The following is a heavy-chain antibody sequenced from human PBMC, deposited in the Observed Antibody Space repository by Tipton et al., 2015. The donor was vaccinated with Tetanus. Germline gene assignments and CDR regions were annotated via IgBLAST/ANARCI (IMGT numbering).Heavy chain of an antibody. D-gene: IGHD6-13*01. Sequence: SLRLSCAASGFTFSSYVMTWVRQAPGVGLEWVSSISGSAGSTYYADSVKGRSTIFRDNSNSTLYLEMNNLRADDTAVYYCAKEKQLVPSFDHWGQGTLVIVSS. CDR2: ISGSAGST. CDR3: AKEKQLVPSFDH. J-gene: IGHJ4*02. V-gene: IGHV3-23*01. CDR1: GFTFSSYV.